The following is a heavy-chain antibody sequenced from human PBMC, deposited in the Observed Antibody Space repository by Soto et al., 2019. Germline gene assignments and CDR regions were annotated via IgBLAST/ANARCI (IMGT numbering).Heavy chain of an antibody. J-gene: IGHJ1*01. V-gene: IGHV2-5*01. CDR1: GFSLTTNGVG. D-gene: IGHD6-13*01. Sequence: TVGGSGPTLVNPTQTLTLTCTFSGFSLTTNGVGVGWIRQPPGKALEWLALIYWNDDDRYSPSLTSRLTITKDTSKNQVVLTMTPMDNVDTAKYYGLNSRYSSKYFQPWRQRTLVTVSS. CDR3: LNSRYSSKYFQP. CDR2: IYWNDDD.